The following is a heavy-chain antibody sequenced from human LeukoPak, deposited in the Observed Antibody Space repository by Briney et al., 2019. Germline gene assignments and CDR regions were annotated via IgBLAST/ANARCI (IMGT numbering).Heavy chain of an antibody. D-gene: IGHD3-10*01. V-gene: IGHV1-46*01. CDR1: GYSFTSNY. CDR2: ISPNSGST. J-gene: IGHJ5*02. CDR3: AREDRGDGEAFDP. Sequence: GASVKVSCKASGYSFTSNYMHWVRQAPGQGLEWMGIISPNSGSTSYAQKFQGRISMTRDTSTSTVYMELSSLRSEDTAVYFCAREDRGDGEAFDPWGQGTLVTVSS.